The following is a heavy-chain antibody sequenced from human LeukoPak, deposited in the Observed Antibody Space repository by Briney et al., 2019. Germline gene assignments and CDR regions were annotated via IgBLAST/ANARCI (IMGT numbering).Heavy chain of an antibody. CDR1: GFTFSSYG. J-gene: IGHJ4*02. CDR2: ISYDGRYE. CDR3: AREVTVTGPDRKFDY. Sequence: PGGSLRLSCAASGFTFSSYGMHWVRQPPGKGLEWVAVISYDGRYENYAESVRGRFTISRDNSRNTLYLQMNRLRDEDTAVYYCAREVTVTGPDRKFDYWGQGSQVTVTS. V-gene: IGHV3-30*03. D-gene: IGHD3-9*01.